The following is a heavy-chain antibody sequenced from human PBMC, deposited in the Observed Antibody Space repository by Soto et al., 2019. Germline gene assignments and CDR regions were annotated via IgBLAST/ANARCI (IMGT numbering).Heavy chain of an antibody. V-gene: IGHV3-30*18. CDR1: GFTFSSYG. J-gene: IGHJ6*02. Sequence: TGGSLRLSCAASGFTFSSYGMHWVRQAPGKGLEWVAVISYDGSNKYYADSVKGRFTISRDNSKNTLYLQMNSLRAEDTAVYYCAKVVGDCSSTSCYPYYYYYGMDVWGQGTTVTVSS. CDR2: ISYDGSNK. D-gene: IGHD2-2*01. CDR3: AKVVGDCSSTSCYPYYYYYGMDV.